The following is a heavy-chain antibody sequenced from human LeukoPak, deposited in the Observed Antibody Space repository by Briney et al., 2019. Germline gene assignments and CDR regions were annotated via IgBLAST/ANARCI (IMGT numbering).Heavy chain of an antibody. CDR3: ARDTTPWGYSDL. CDR2: IYYSGST. Sequence: PSETLSLTCTVSGGSISSYYWSWIRQPPGKGLGWIGYIYYSGSTNYNPSLKSRVTISVDTSKNQFSLKLSSVTAADTAVYYCARDTTPWGYSDLWGRGTLVTVSS. CDR1: GGSISSYY. D-gene: IGHD1-14*01. J-gene: IGHJ2*01. V-gene: IGHV4-59*01.